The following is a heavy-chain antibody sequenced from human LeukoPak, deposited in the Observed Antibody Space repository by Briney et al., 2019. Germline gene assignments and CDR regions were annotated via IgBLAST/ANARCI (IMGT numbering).Heavy chain of an antibody. Sequence: SETLSLTCTVSGGSISSGDYYWTWIRQHPGKGLEWIGYISYRGTTYYNPSLKSRVTMSVDTSKNQFSLKLSSVTAVDTAVYYCARNTYYNILTGYYGYFDLWGRGTLVTVSS. CDR3: ARNTYYNILTGYYGYFDL. CDR2: ISYRGTT. D-gene: IGHD3-9*01. J-gene: IGHJ2*01. V-gene: IGHV4-31*03. CDR1: GGSISSGDYY.